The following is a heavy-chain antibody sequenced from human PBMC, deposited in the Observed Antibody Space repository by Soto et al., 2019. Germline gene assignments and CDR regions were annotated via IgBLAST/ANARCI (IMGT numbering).Heavy chain of an antibody. V-gene: IGHV1-2*04. D-gene: IGHD2-15*01. CDR2: INPNSGGT. Sequence: ASVKVSCKASGYTFTGYYMHWVRQAPGQGLEWMGWINPNSGGTNYAQKFQGWVTMTRDTSISTAYMELSRLRSDDTAVYYCGRDMGRAGYCSGGSCYSAFDIWGQGKMVTVSS. J-gene: IGHJ3*02. CDR3: GRDMGRAGYCSGGSCYSAFDI. CDR1: GYTFTGYY.